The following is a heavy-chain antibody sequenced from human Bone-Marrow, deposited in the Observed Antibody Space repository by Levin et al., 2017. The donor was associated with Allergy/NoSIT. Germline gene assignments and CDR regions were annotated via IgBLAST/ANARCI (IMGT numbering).Heavy chain of an antibody. J-gene: IGHJ6*02. CDR1: GYSFTNYW. CDR3: ARSVGYCSGSRCYSNYYYGMDV. D-gene: IGHD2-15*01. V-gene: IGHV5-51*01. Sequence: GESLKISCKGSGYSFTNYWIGWVRQMSGKGLEWMGIINPGDSDTRYSPSLQGQVTISADESSSTAFLQWNSLRASDTAMYYCARSVGYCSGSRCYSNYYYGMDVWGQGTTVTVSS. CDR2: INPGDSDT.